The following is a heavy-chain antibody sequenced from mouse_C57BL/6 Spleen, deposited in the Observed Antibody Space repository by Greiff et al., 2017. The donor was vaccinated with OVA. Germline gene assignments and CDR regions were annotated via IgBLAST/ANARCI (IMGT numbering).Heavy chain of an antibody. D-gene: IGHD1-1*01. CDR1: GYTFTDYN. J-gene: IGHJ1*03. CDR3: ARKDNYYGSSYWYFDV. V-gene: IGHV1-18*01. Sequence: EVQVVESGPELVKPGASVKIPCKASGYTFTDYNMDWVKQSHGKSLEWIGDINPNNGGTIYNQKFKGKATLTVDKSSSTAYMELRSLTSEDTAVYYCARKDNYYGSSYWYFDVWGTGTTVTVSS. CDR2: INPNNGGT.